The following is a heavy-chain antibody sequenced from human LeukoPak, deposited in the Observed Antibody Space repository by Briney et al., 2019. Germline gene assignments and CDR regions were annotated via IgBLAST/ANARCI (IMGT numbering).Heavy chain of an antibody. J-gene: IGHJ6*03. D-gene: IGHD4/OR15-4a*01. Sequence: GGSLRLSCAASGFTFSSYEMNWVRQAPGKGLEWVSYISSGGSTIYYADSVEGRFTISRDNAKNSLYLQMNSLRTEDTAIYYCARGSNYYYYYYYMDVWSKGTTVTVSS. V-gene: IGHV3-48*03. CDR2: ISSGGSTI. CDR3: ARGSNYYYYYYYMDV. CDR1: GFTFSSYE.